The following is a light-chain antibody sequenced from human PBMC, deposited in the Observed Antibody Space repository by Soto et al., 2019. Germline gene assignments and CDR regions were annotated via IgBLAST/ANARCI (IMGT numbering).Light chain of an antibody. V-gene: IGKV3-15*01. Sequence: EIVMTQSPATLSVSPGERATLSCRASQSIGSNLAWYQQKPGQAPRLLIYAASIRATDFPARFSGSGSGTEFPLTISGLQSDDFAVYFCQQYNTGPPWTFGHGTKVEIK. CDR2: AAS. J-gene: IGKJ1*01. CDR3: QQYNTGPPWT. CDR1: QSIGSN.